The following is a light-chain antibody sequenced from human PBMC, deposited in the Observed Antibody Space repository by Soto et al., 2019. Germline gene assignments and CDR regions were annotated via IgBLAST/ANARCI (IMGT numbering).Light chain of an antibody. Sequence: EIVMTQSPATLSVSPGERATLSCRASQSVNNNFAWYQQKPGQAPRLLMYGSSTRATGVPARFSGSGSGTEFTLTISSLQSEDFAVYYCQQYNDWPQTFGQGTKVEIK. CDR1: QSVNNN. CDR3: QQYNDWPQT. V-gene: IGKV3-15*01. J-gene: IGKJ1*01. CDR2: GSS.